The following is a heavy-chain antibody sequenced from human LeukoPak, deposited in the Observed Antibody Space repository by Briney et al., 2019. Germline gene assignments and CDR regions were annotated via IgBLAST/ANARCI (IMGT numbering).Heavy chain of an antibody. J-gene: IGHJ3*02. CDR2: IWYDGSNE. Sequence: PGESLRLSCAASGFTFSHYGMHWVRQAPGKGLEWVAVIWYDGSNEYYADSVKGQFTISRDNSKNTLYLQMNSLRAEDTAVYYCARDLRLLWFGELIGESDAFDIWGQGTMVTVSS. CDR1: GFTFSHYG. V-gene: IGHV3-33*01. CDR3: ARDLRLLWFGELIGESDAFDI. D-gene: IGHD3-10*01.